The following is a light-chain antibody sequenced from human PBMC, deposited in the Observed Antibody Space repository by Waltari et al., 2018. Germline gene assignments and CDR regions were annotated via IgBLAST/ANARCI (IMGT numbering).Light chain of an antibody. CDR2: DVS. V-gene: IGLV2-14*01. CDR1: SSDGGGYHY. Sequence: QSALTQPASVSGSPGQSITISCPGTSSDGGGYHYVSWYQQHPGKAPKLMIYDVSKRPSGVSNRFSGSKSGNTASLTISGLQAEDEADYYCSSYTSSSTYVFGTGTKVTVL. J-gene: IGLJ1*01. CDR3: SSYTSSSTYV.